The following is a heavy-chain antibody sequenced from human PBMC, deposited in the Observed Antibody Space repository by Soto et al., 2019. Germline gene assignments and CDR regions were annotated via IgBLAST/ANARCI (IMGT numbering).Heavy chain of an antibody. CDR2: ISWNSGNS. V-gene: IGHV3-9*01. D-gene: IGHD4-17*01. Sequence: PGGSLRLSCAASGFTFDDYAMHWVRQGPGKGLEWVSSISWNSGNSGYADSVKGRFTISRDNAKNSLYLQMNSLRGEDTALYYCAKGASTTVFAFNDYWGQGTLLTVSS. CDR1: GFTFDDYA. J-gene: IGHJ4*02. CDR3: AKGASTTVFAFNDY.